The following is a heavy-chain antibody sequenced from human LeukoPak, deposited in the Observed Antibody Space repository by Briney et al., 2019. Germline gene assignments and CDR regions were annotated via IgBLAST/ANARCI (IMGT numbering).Heavy chain of an antibody. CDR2: ISYGGSNK. CDR3: ARDKAGGLYATFDY. J-gene: IGHJ4*02. D-gene: IGHD6-19*01. CDR1: GFTFSSDD. V-gene: IGHV3-30-3*01. Sequence: GGSLRLSCAASGFTFSSDDMHWVRQAPGKGLEWVALISYGGSNKYYADSVKGRFTISRDNSKNTLSLQMSRLRAEDTAVYFCARDKAGGLYATFDYWGQGTLVTVSS.